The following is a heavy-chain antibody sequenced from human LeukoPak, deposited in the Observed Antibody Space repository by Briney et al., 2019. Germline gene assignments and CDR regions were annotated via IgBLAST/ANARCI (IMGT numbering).Heavy chain of an antibody. J-gene: IGHJ4*02. Sequence: SGGTLRLSCAASGFTFSSYAMNWVRQAPGKGLEWVSAVNGGGGSTYYADLVKGRFTISRDNSKNTLYQQLNSLRAEDTAVYFCAKDRPTYGSDSPIDYWGQGILVVFSS. CDR3: AKDRPTYGSDSPIDY. CDR1: GFTFSSYA. V-gene: IGHV3-23*01. CDR2: VNGGGGST. D-gene: IGHD3-10*01.